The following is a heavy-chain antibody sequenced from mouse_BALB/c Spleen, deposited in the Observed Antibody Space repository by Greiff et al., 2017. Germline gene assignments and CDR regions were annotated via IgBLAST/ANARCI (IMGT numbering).Heavy chain of an antibody. J-gene: IGHJ3*01. CDR1: GFTFSNYW. D-gene: IGHD2-4*01. CDR3: TRLRLGGFAY. CDR2: IRLKSNNYAT. V-gene: IGHV6-6*02. Sequence: EVMLVESGGGLVQPGGSMKLSCVASGFTFSNYWMNWVRQSPEKGLEWVAEIRLKSNNYATHYAESVKGRFTISRDDSKSSVYLQMNNLRAEDTGIYYCTRLRLGGFAYWGQGTLVTVSA.